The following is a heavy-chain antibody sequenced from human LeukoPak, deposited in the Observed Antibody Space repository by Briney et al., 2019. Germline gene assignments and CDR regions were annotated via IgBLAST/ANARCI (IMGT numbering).Heavy chain of an antibody. CDR1: TFTXXX. V-gene: IGHV1-18*01. CDR2: ISTYNGNT. CDR3: ARDRQLGV. D-gene: IGHD6-13*01. Sequence: TFTXXXVTWVRQAPGQGLEWMGWISTYNGNTNYAQNLQGRVTMTTDTSTSTAYMELRSLRSDDTAVYYCARDRQLGVWGQGTTVTVSS. J-gene: IGHJ6*02.